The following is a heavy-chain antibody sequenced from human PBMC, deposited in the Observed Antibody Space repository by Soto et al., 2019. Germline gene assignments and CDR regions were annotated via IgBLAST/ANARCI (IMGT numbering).Heavy chain of an antibody. CDR2: MNPNSGNT. CDR1: GYTFTSYD. V-gene: IGHV1-8*01. CDR3: ARDTTDSSGYFDY. J-gene: IGHJ4*02. D-gene: IGHD3-22*01. Sequence: ASVKVSCKASGYTFTSYDINWVRQATGQGLEWMGWMNPNSGNTGYAQKFQGRATMTRNTSISTAYMDLSSLRSDDTAVYYCARDTTDSSGYFDYWGQGTLVTVSS.